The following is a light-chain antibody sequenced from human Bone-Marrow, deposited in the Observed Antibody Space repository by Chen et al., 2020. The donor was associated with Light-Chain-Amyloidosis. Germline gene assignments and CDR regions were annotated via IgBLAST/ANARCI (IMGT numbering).Light chain of an antibody. CDR3: QVWDRSSDRPV. Sequence: SYVLTQPSSVSVAPGQTATIACGGNNIGSTSVHWYQQTPGQAPLLVVYDDSERPSGIPERLSCSKSGNTATRTSSRVEAVDETDYYCQVWDRSSDRPVFGGGTKLTVL. CDR2: DDS. J-gene: IGLJ3*02. V-gene: IGLV3-21*02. CDR1: NIGSTS.